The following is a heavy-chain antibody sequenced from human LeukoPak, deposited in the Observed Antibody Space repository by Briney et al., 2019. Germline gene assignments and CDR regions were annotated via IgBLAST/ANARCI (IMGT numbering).Heavy chain of an antibody. D-gene: IGHD2-21*02. V-gene: IGHV4-39*01. CDR3: ARQRYCGGDCYSPPRDY. CDR1: GGSISSYY. J-gene: IGHJ4*02. Sequence: PSETLSLTCTVSGGSISSYYWGWIRQPPGKGLEWIGSIYYSGSTYYNPSLKSRVTISVDTSKNQFSLKLSSVTAADTAVYYCARQRYCGGDCYSPPRDYWGQGTLVTVSS. CDR2: IYYSGST.